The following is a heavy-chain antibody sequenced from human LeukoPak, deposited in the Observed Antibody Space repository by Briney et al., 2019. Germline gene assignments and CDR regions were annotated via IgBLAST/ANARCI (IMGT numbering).Heavy chain of an antibody. CDR2: IYSGGST. CDR1: GFTVSSNY. V-gene: IGHV3-66*02. J-gene: IGHJ4*02. Sequence: PGGSLRLSCAASGFTVSSNYMSWLRQAPGKGLEWVSVIYSGGSTYYADSVKGRFTISRDNSKNTLYLQMNSLRAEDTAVYYCARDAYCGGDCYSNDYWGQGTLVTVSS. CDR3: ARDAYCGGDCYSNDY. D-gene: IGHD2-21*02.